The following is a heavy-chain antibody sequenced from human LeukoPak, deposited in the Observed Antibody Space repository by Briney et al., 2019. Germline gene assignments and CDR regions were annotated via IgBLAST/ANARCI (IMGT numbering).Heavy chain of an antibody. J-gene: IGHJ4*02. V-gene: IGHV3-48*04. D-gene: IGHD6-19*01. Sequence: GGSLRLSCVASEFTFSSYTMNWIRQAPGKGLEWTSYITDDSKTMYYADSVKGRFTISRDNAKNALYLQMNSLRGEDTAVYYCVARGGWARFDYWGQGTLVTVSS. CDR3: VARGGWARFDY. CDR2: ITDDSKTM. CDR1: EFTFSSYT.